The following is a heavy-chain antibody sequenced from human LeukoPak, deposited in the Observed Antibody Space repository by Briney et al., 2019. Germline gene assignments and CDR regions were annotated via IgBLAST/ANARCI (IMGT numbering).Heavy chain of an antibody. Sequence: PSETLSHTCSVSGHSISSGYYWGWMRPPPRKGLKWIGRISHSGSTYYKQSLTNRATISVDTSKNQFSLKLNSVTAADTAVYYCARESGSYLWRSWLNPRGQGALVSVCS. J-gene: IGHJ5*02. CDR3: ARESGSYLWRSWLNP. V-gene: IGHV4-38-2*02. D-gene: IGHD5-12*01. CDR2: ISHSGST. CDR1: GHSISSGYY.